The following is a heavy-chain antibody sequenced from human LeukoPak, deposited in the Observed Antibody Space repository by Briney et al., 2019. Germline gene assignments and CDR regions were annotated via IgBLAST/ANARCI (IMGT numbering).Heavy chain of an antibody. CDR1: GGSISSSSYY. J-gene: IGHJ5*02. V-gene: IGHV4-39*07. Sequence: SETLSLTCTVSGGSISSSSYYWGWIRQPPGKGLEWIGSIYYSGSTYYNPSLKSRVTISVDTSKNQFSLKLNSVTAADTAVYYCARDSLLEWSRGFDPWGQGTLVTVSS. D-gene: IGHD3-3*01. CDR2: IYYSGST. CDR3: ARDSLLEWSRGFDP.